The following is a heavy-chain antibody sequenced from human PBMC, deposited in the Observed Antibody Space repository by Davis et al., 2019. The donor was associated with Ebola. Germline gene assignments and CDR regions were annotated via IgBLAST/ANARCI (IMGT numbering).Heavy chain of an antibody. D-gene: IGHD2-15*01. Sequence: GESLKISCAASGFTFSSYSMNWVRQAPGKGLEWVSYISSSSSYIYYADSVKGRFTISRDNAKNSLYLQMNSLRAEDTAVYYCARDRSPHSGYYYYGMDVWGQGTTVTVSS. CDR2: ISSSSSYI. V-gene: IGHV3-21*05. CDR1: GFTFSSYS. CDR3: ARDRSPHSGYYYYGMDV. J-gene: IGHJ6*02.